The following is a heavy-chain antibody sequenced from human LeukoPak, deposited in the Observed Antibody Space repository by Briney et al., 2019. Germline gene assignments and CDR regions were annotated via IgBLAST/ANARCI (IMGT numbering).Heavy chain of an antibody. CDR2: ISTSSSTV. CDR3: AREQVAATGAFDI. Sequence: PGGSLRLSCAASRFTFSSYSMNWVRQAPGKGLEWVSYISTSSSTVYYADSVKGRFTISRDNGKNSLYLQMNSLRGEDTAVYYCAREQVAATGAFDIWGQGTMVTVSS. CDR1: RFTFSSYS. J-gene: IGHJ3*02. V-gene: IGHV3-48*01. D-gene: IGHD2-15*01.